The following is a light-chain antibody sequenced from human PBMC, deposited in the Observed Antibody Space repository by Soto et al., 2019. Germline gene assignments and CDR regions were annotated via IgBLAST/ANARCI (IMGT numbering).Light chain of an antibody. CDR1: QTVSKF. J-gene: IGKJ1*01. V-gene: IGKV1-39*01. Sequence: DVPMTQSPSSLSASVGDSVTIACRASQTVSKFVNWYQQKPGKVPDLLIYSASTLYSGVPSRFSGSGSGTEFTLTISNLQPEDFATYYCQQTYSLPRTFAQGTKVDIK. CDR3: QQTYSLPRT. CDR2: SAS.